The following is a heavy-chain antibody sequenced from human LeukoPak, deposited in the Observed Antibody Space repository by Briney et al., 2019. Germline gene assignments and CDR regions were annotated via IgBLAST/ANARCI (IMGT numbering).Heavy chain of an antibody. V-gene: IGHV3-23*01. J-gene: IGHJ4*02. CDR3: VRTHSSGYYYFDS. CDR2: IGGSGGYHT. CDR1: GFTFSNYG. D-gene: IGHD3-22*01. Sequence: GGTLRLSCAASGFTFSNYGMNWVRQTPGKGLEWVSGIGGSGGYHTYYADSVRGRFTISRDNSRNTLYVQMNSLRVEDTAVYYCVRTHSSGYYYFDSWGQGTLVTVSS.